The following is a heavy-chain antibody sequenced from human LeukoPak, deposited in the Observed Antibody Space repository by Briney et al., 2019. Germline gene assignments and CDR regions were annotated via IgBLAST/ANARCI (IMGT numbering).Heavy chain of an antibody. Sequence: GGSLSLSCVASGFTFSNYAMSWARQAPGRGLGWIAALNRGRTFFQDSVRGRCTISRDNSKNTLYLQLNSLTGDDTAVYFCVKEVPTYGYFDYWGRGTLVTVSS. CDR3: VKEVPTYGYFDY. CDR1: GFTFSNYA. D-gene: IGHD2-21*01. V-gene: IGHV3-23*01. CDR2: LNRGRT. J-gene: IGHJ4*02.